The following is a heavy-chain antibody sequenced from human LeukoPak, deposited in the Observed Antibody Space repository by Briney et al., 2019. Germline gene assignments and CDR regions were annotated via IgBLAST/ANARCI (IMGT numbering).Heavy chain of an antibody. J-gene: IGHJ4*02. D-gene: IGHD4-17*01. CDR1: GGSISSRGHY. CDR2: IYYAGDT. V-gene: IGHV4-39*01. CDR3: ARHVVAYDYGDY. Sequence: SETLSLTCTVSGGSISSRGHYWGWNRQPPGKGLEWIGSIYYAGDTYYNPSLKSRVAISVDTSKNQFSLNLSSVTAADTAVYYCARHVVAYDYGDYWGQGTLVTVSS.